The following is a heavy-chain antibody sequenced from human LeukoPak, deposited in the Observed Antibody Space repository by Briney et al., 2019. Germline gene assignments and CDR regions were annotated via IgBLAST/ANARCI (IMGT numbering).Heavy chain of an antibody. CDR1: GYTFTSYG. CDR3: ARYAVDVYYYYYYMDV. V-gene: IGHV1-18*01. D-gene: IGHD2-15*01. J-gene: IGHJ6*03. CDR2: ISAYNGNT. Sequence: ASVKVSCKASGYTFTSYGISWVRQAPGQGLEWMGWISAYNGNTNYAQKLQGRVTMTTDTSTSTAYMELRSLRSDDTAVYYCARYAVDVYYYYYYMDVWGKGTTVTVSS.